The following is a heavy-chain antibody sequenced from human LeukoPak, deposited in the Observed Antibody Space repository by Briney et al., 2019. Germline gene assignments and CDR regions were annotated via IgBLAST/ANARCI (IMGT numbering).Heavy chain of an antibody. CDR1: GGSISSGDYY. CDR3: ARERPPHYCSGGSCYFDY. CDR2: INHSGST. J-gene: IGHJ4*02. D-gene: IGHD2-15*01. V-gene: IGHV4-39*07. Sequence: PSETLSLTCTVSGGSISSGDYYWSWIRQPPGKGLEWIGEINHSGSTNYNPSLKSRVTISVDTSKNQFSLKLSSVTAADTAVYYCARERPPHYCSGGSCYFDYWGQGTLVTVSS.